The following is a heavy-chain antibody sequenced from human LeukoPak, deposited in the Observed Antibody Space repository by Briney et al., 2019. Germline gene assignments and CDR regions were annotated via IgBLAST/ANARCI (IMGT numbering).Heavy chain of an antibody. CDR3: ARDRAAAPPYSYGMDV. CDR1: GLTVSSNY. Sequence: GGSLRLSCAAPGLTVSSNYMSWVRQAPGKGLECVSVIYSGGSTYYADSVKGRFTISRDNSKNTLYLQMNSLRAEDTAVYYCARDRAAAPPYSYGMDVWGQGTTVTVSS. J-gene: IGHJ6*02. CDR2: IYSGGST. D-gene: IGHD6-13*01. V-gene: IGHV3-53*01.